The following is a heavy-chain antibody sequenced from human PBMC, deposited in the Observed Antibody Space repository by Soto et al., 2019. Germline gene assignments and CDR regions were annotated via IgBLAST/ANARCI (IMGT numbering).Heavy chain of an antibody. J-gene: IGHJ4*02. D-gene: IGHD6-25*01. CDR1: GFSLITSGVG. CDR3: AHTMAARIFDY. V-gene: IGHV2-5*02. CDR2: IYWDDDK. Sequence: QITLKEAGPTLVKPTQTLTLTCSFSGFSLITSGVGVGWIRQPPGKALEWLALIYWDDDKGYSTSLKSRLTITQDTSKNHVVLTMTNMDPADTATYYCAHTMAARIFDYWGQGTLVTVSS.